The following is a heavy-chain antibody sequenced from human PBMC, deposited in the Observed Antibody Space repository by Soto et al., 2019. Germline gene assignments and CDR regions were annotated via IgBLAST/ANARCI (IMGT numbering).Heavy chain of an antibody. Sequence: SQTLSLTCAISGDSVSSTSAAWDWIRQSPSRGLEWLGRTYYRSKWYNDYAVSVKRRITINPDTSKNQFSLQLISVTPEDTSVYYCARAPGYYYYGMDVLGQGTTVTVSS. CDR3: ARAPGYYYYGMDV. CDR1: GDSVSSTSAA. CDR2: TYYRSKWYN. J-gene: IGHJ6*02. V-gene: IGHV6-1*01.